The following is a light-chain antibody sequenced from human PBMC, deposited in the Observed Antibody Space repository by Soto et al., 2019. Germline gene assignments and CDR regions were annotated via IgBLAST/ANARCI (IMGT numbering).Light chain of an antibody. CDR2: GNN. J-gene: IGLJ2*01. CDR1: SSNIGAGYD. V-gene: IGLV1-40*01. CDR3: QSYDSSLRKVV. Sequence: QPVLTQPPSVSGAPGQRVTISCTGSSSNIGAGYDVHWYQQLPGTAPKLLIYGNNNRPSGVPDRFSGSKSGTSASLAITGLQAEDEADYYCQSYDSSLRKVVFGGGTKVTVL.